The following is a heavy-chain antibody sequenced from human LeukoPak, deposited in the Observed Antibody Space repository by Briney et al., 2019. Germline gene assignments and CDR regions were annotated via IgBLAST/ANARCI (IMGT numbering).Heavy chain of an antibody. J-gene: IGHJ5*02. CDR3: ARAVDVVVPAARFDP. CDR1: GGSFSGYY. V-gene: IGHV4-34*01. CDR2: INHSGST. Sequence: SETLSLTCAVYGGSFSGYYWSWIRQPPGKGLEWIGEINHSGSTNYNPSLKSRVTISVDTSKNQFSLKLSSVTAADTAVYYCARAVDVVVPAARFDPWGQGTLVTVSS. D-gene: IGHD2-2*01.